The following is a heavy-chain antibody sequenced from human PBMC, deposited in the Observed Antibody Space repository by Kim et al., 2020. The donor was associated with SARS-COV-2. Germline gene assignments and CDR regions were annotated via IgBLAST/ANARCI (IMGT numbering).Heavy chain of an antibody. CDR1: GGSFSGYY. J-gene: IGHJ6*02. CDR2: INHSGST. D-gene: IGHD3-22*01. CDR3: ARGPRYYDSSGYYTRHYYYGMDV. V-gene: IGHV4-34*01. Sequence: SETLSLTCAVYGGSFSGYYWSWIRQPPGKGLEWIGEINHSGSTNYNPSLKSRVTISVDTSKNQFSLKLSSVTAADTAVYYCARGPRYYDSSGYYTRHYYYGMDVWGQGTTVTVSS.